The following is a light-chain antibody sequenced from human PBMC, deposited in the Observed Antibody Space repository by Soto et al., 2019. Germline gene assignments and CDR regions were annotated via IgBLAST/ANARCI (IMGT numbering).Light chain of an antibody. Sequence: PGERATLSCRASQSVGNQVAWYQQKPGHTPTLLIFDASKRAPGVPDRFSGSQSGTDFTLIISGLEPEDFALYYCQQRANWPPGFGQGTRLEIK. CDR1: QSVGNQ. CDR3: QQRANWPPG. V-gene: IGKV3-11*01. J-gene: IGKJ5*01. CDR2: DAS.